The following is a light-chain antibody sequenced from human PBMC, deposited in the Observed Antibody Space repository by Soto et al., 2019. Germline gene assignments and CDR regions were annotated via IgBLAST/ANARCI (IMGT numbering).Light chain of an antibody. CDR1: QSVGST. CDR3: QQRSNWLWT. V-gene: IGKV3-11*01. Sequence: IVMTQSPATLSVSPGERATLSCRASQSVGSTLAWYQQKPGQAPRLLIYDASNRATGIPARFSGSGSGTDFTLTISSLEPEDFAVYYCQQRSNWLWTFGQGTKVDIK. J-gene: IGKJ1*01. CDR2: DAS.